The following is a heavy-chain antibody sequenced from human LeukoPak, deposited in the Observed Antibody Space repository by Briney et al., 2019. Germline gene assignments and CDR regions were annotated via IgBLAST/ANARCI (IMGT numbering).Heavy chain of an antibody. Sequence: GGSLRLSCTVSGFTVSSDSMSWVRQAPGKGLEWVSFIYSGGSTHYSDSVKGRFTISRDNSKNTLYLQMNSLRAEDTAVYYCASRAGAYSHPYDYWGQGTLVTVSS. V-gene: IGHV3-53*01. CDR3: ASRAGAYSHPYDY. D-gene: IGHD4/OR15-4a*01. CDR2: IYSGGST. CDR1: GFTVSSDS. J-gene: IGHJ4*02.